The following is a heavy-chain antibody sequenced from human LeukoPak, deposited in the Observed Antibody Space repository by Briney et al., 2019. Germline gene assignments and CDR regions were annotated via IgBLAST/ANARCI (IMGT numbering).Heavy chain of an antibody. J-gene: IGHJ4*02. CDR2: INPSGGST. D-gene: IGHD3-10*01. CDR3: ARDFSLVWFPSWGQYY. V-gene: IGHV1-46*01. Sequence: ASVKVSCKASGYTFTSYHMHWVRQAPGQGLEWMGIINPSGGSTSYAQKFQGRVTMTRDTSTSTVYMELSSLRSEDTAVYYCARDFSLVWFPSWGQYYWGQGTLVTVSS. CDR1: GYTFTSYH.